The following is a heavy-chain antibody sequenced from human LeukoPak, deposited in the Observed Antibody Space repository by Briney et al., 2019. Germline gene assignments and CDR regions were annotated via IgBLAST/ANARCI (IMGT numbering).Heavy chain of an antibody. CDR1: GFTFNTYA. CDR3: VSDPKGSGYEFDY. J-gene: IGHJ4*02. D-gene: IGHD5-12*01. Sequence: GGSLRLSCAASGFTFNTYAMNWIRQAPGKGLEWVSFISSSSNITHYADSVKGRFTISRDNAKNSLYLQMNSLRAEDTAVYYCVSDPKGSGYEFDYWGQGTLVTISS. CDR2: ISSSSNIT. V-gene: IGHV3-48*04.